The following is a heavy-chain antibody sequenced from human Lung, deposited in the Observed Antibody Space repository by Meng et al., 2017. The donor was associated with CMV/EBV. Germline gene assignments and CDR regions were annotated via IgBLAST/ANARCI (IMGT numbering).Heavy chain of an antibody. CDR3: VRDQGGESMIAVLIERFGMEV. V-gene: IGHV3-30*04. J-gene: IGHJ6*01. Sequence: GGSLRLXCAASGFTFNTYAMHWVRQAPGKGLEWVAVISYDGSNKYTADSVQGRLTISRDNSKNNLYLQMNSLTVEDTAVYYCVRDQGGESMIAVLIERFGMEVWXQGNXVNGAS. D-gene: IGHD3-22*01. CDR1: GFTFNTYA. CDR2: ISYDGSNK.